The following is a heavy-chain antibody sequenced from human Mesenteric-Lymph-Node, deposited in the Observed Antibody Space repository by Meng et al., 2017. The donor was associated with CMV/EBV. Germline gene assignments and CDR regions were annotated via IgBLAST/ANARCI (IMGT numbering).Heavy chain of an antibody. CDR1: GYPISSITSGYY. V-gene: IGHV4-61*05. J-gene: IGHJ4*02. CDR2: ISDSGRV. CDR3: ARNRGCDY. Sequence: SETLSLTCTVSGYPISSITSGYYWGWIRQPPGKGLEWIGYISDSGRVNYNPSLKSRVDISIDTSRNQFSLRLNSVTAADTAVYYCARNRGCDYWGQGTLVTVSS. D-gene: IGHD3-16*01.